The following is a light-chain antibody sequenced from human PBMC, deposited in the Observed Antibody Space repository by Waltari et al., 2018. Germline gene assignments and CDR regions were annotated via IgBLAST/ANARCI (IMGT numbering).Light chain of an antibody. CDR3: QSYDSSLSDSV. J-gene: IGLJ2*01. CDR2: GNS. Sequence: YQLRPGTAPKLRIYGNSNRPSGVPDRFSVSKSGTAASLAITGLQAEDEADYYCQSYDSSLSDSVFGGGTKLTVL. V-gene: IGLV1-40*01.